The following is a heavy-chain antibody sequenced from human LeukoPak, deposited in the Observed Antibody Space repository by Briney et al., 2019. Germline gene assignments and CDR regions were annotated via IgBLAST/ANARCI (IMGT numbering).Heavy chain of an antibody. CDR3: ARGHLVDTAMVDY. Sequence: GGSLRLSCAASGFTFSSYGMHWVRQAPGRGLEWVAFIRYDGSNKYYADSVKGRFTISRDNAKNSLYLQMNSLRAEDTAVYYCARGHLVDTAMVDYWGQGTLVTVSS. V-gene: IGHV3-30*02. J-gene: IGHJ4*02. CDR2: IRYDGSNK. CDR1: GFTFSSYG. D-gene: IGHD5-18*01.